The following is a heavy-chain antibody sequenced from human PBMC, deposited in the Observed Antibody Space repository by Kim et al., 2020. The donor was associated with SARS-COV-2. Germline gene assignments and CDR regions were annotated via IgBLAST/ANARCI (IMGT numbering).Heavy chain of an antibody. CDR1: GGSFSGYY. J-gene: IGHJ5*02. CDR3: ARVLGCCSSTSCSSRFDP. V-gene: IGHV4-34*01. Sequence: SETLSLTCAVYGGSFSGYYWSWVRQPPGKGLEWIGEINHIGSTNSNPSLKSRVTISVDTSKNQFPLKLSSVTAADTAEYYCARVLGCCSSTSCSSRFDPWGQGTLVTVSS. D-gene: IGHD2-2*01. CDR2: INHIGST.